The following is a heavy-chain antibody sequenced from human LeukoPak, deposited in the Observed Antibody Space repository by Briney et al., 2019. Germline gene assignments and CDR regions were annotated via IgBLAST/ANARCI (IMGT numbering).Heavy chain of an antibody. CDR1: GFTFSDAV. CDR2: ISSDSDVT. D-gene: IGHD2-15*01. CDR3: AKVGYCSSNCFRTHDY. Sequence: GGSLILSCAASGFTFSDAVMSWVRQAPGKGLEWVSAISSDSDVTYYAASVKGRFTISGDNSKSTVYLQMNSLRAEDAATYYCAKVGYCSSNCFRTHDYWGQGALVTVSS. V-gene: IGHV3-23*01. J-gene: IGHJ4*02.